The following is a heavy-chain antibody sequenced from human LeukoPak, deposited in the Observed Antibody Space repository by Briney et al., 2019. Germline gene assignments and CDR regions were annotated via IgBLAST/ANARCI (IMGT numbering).Heavy chain of an antibody. D-gene: IGHD2-8*01. V-gene: IGHV4-39*07. CDR1: GGSIRSSYYY. CDR3: ARVRMVYAPNFDY. Sequence: SETLSLTCTVSGGSIRSSYYYWGWIRQPPGKGLEWIGSVYYSGSTYYNPSLKSRVTISVDTSKNQFSLKLSSVTAADTAVYYCARVRMVYAPNFDYWGQGTLVTVSS. CDR2: VYYSGST. J-gene: IGHJ4*02.